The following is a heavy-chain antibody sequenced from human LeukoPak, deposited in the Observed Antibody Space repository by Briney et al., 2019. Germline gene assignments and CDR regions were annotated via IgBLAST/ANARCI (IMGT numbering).Heavy chain of an antibody. D-gene: IGHD3-22*01. CDR1: GFTFSSYA. V-gene: IGHV3-23*01. CDR3: AKKIGAPYDSSESYFLFDY. Sequence: LSGGSLRLSCAASGFTFSSYAMTWVRQAPGKGLEWVSGISGSGGRTYYADYVKGRFTISRDNSKNTLYLHLDDLRADDTAIYYCAKKIGAPYDSSESYFLFDYWGQGTLVTVSS. CDR2: ISGSGGRT. J-gene: IGHJ4*02.